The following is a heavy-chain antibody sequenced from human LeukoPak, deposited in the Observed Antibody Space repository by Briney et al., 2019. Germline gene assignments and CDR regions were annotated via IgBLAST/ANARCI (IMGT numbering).Heavy chain of an antibody. CDR1: GFTFRSHW. CDR3: ARRGITISGVLVYHYSGLDV. CDR2: IKDDGSEK. V-gene: IGHV3-7*01. J-gene: IGHJ6*02. D-gene: IGHD3-3*01. Sequence: PGGSLRLSCAGSGFTFRSHWMNWVRQAPGKGLEWVASIKDDGSEKHYVDSVSGRFTISRDNDKNSLHLQMSSLRAEDTAVYYCARRGITISGVLVYHYSGLDVWGQGTTVTVSS.